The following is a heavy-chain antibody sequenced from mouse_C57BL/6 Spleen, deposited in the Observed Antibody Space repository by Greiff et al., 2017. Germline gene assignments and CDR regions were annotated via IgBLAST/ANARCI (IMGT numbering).Heavy chain of an antibody. D-gene: IGHD1-1*01. Sequence: EVKLMESGPELVKPGASVKIPCKASGYTFTDYNMDWVKQSHGKSLEWIGDINPNNGGTIYNQKFKGKATLTVDKSSSTAYMELRSLTSEDTAVYYCAKKSPYYYGSSYWYFDVWGTGTTVTVSS. J-gene: IGHJ1*03. CDR2: INPNNGGT. CDR3: AKKSPYYYGSSYWYFDV. V-gene: IGHV1-18*01. CDR1: GYTFTDYN.